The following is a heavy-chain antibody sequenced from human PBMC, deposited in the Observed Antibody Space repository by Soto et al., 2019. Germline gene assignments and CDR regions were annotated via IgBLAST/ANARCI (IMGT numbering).Heavy chain of an antibody. CDR1: CFIFENFG. CDR2: ISGSGFKK. CDR3: AKNQGVELVPLATVDWFDP. D-gene: IGHD1-26*01. J-gene: IGHJ5*02. V-gene: IGHV3-23*01. Sequence: GGSLRLSCASSCFIFENFGMSWVRQTPGKGLEWISSISGSGFKKYYADSVKGRFTISRDNSKSTVYLELNNLSAEDTAVYHCAKNQGVELVPLATVDWFDPWGQGSVVTVSS.